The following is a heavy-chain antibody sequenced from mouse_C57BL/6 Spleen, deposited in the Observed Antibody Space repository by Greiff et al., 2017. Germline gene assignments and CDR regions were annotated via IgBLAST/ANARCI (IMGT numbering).Heavy chain of an antibody. D-gene: IGHD2-4*01. CDR1: GYTFTDYY. CDR3: ASPIYYEYGGYFDV. CDR2: IGPGSGST. V-gene: IGHV1-77*01. J-gene: IGHJ1*03. Sequence: VQLQQSGAELVKPGASVKLSCKASGYTFTDYYINWVKQRPGQGLEWIGKIGPGSGSTYYNEKFKGKATLTADKSSSTAYMQLSSLTSEDSAVYFCASPIYYEYGGYFDVWGTGTTVTVSS.